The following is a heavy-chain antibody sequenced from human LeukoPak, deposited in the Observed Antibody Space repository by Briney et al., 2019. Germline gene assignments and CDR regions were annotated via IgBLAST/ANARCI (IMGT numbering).Heavy chain of an antibody. CDR2: ISAYNGNT. Sequence: ASVKVSCKASGYTCTSYGISWVRKAPGQGLEWMGWISAYNGNTNYAQKLQGRVTMTTDTSTSTAYMELRSLRSDDTAVYYCARSRGIVVVPASNWFDPWGQGTLVTVSS. CDR3: ARSRGIVVVPASNWFDP. D-gene: IGHD2-2*01. V-gene: IGHV1-18*01. J-gene: IGHJ5*02. CDR1: GYTCTSYG.